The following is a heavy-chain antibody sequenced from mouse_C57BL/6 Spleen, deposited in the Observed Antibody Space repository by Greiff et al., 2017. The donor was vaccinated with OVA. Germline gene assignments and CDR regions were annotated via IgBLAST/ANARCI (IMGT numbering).Heavy chain of an antibody. CDR1: GYTFTSYW. CDR2: IDPSDSYT. Sequence: QVQLQQPGAELVMPGASVKLSCKASGYTFTSYWMHWVKQRPGQGLEWIGEIDPSDSYTNYNQKFKGKSTLTVDKSSSTAYMQRSSLTSEDSAVYYCARTFYGNYAMDYWGQGTSVTVAS. CDR3: ARTFYGNYAMDY. J-gene: IGHJ4*01. V-gene: IGHV1-69*01. D-gene: IGHD1-1*01.